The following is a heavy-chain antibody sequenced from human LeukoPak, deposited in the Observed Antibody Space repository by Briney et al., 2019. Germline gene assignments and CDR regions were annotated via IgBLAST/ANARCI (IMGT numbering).Heavy chain of an antibody. D-gene: IGHD1-26*01. Sequence: GGSLRLSCAASGFTFSNYWMSWVRQAPGKGPEWVANMKQDGSETYYVDSVKGRFTISRDNAQNSLYLQMNSLTAEDTAVYYCARDKIVGATHLDFWGQGTLVTVSS. CDR3: ARDKIVGATHLDF. CDR2: MKQDGSET. CDR1: GFTFSNYW. J-gene: IGHJ4*02. V-gene: IGHV3-7*01.